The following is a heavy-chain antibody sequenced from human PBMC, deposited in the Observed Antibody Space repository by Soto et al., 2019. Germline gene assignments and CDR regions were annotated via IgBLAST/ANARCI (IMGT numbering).Heavy chain of an antibody. Sequence: PSETLSLTCTVSGGSISSYYWSWIRQPPGKGLEWIGYIYYSGSTNYNPSLKSRVTISVDTSKNQFSLKLSSVTAADTAVYYCARGGGDWNYVYWFDPWGQGTLVTVSS. J-gene: IGHJ5*02. V-gene: IGHV4-59*01. CDR3: ARGGGDWNYVYWFDP. D-gene: IGHD1-7*01. CDR2: IYYSGST. CDR1: GGSISSYY.